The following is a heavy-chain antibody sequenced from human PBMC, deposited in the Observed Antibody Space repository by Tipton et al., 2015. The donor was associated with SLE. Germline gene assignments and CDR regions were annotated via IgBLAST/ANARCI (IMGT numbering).Heavy chain of an antibody. CDR1: GFTFSSYS. CDR3: ARGKGTSGRNYYMDV. CDR2: MSSSSSYI. Sequence: SLRLSCAASGFTFSSYSMNWVRQAPGKGLEWVSSMSSSSSYIYYADSVKGRFTISRDNAKNSLYLQMNSLRAEDTAVYYCARGKGTSGRNYYMDVWGKGTTVTVSS. J-gene: IGHJ6*03. V-gene: IGHV3-21*01. D-gene: IGHD3-10*01.